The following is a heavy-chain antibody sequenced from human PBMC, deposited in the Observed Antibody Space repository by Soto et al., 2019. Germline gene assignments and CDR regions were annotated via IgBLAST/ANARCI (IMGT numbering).Heavy chain of an antibody. CDR1: GGSVSIGSHY. CDR2: IYHSGST. Sequence: QVQLQESGPGLVKPSETLSLTCTVSGGSVSIGSHYWSWIRQPPGKGLEWIAYIYHSGSTDYNPSLQSRVTISVGLSRNQFSPRLGSVTAADTAVYYCARDPSDDLNSFDAFDLWGQGTMVTLSS. V-gene: IGHV4-61*01. CDR3: ARDPSDDLNSFDAFDL. J-gene: IGHJ3*01. D-gene: IGHD1-1*01.